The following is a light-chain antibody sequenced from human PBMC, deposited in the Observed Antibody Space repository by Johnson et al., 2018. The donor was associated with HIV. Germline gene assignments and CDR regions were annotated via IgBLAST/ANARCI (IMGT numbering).Light chain of an antibody. J-gene: IGLJ1*01. CDR2: DND. V-gene: IGLV1-51*01. Sequence: QSMLTQPPSVSAAPGQTVTISCSGSSSNIGRHYVSWYQQLPGTAPKLLIYDNDSRPSGIPDRFSGSKSGTSATLRITGLQTGDAADYYCGTWDSRLGNYVFGTGTKITVL. CDR3: GTWDSRLGNYV. CDR1: SSNIGRHY.